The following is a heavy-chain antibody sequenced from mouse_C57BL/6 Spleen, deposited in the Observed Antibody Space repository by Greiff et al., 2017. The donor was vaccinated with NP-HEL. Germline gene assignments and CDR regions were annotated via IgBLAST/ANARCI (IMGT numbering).Heavy chain of an antibody. Sequence: VQLQQSGAELVKPGASVKISCKASGYSFSSYWMNWVKQRPGKGLEWIGQIYPGDGDTNYNGKFKGKATLTADKSSSTAYMQLSSLTSEDSAVYFCARSAVTTVVANPGFDVWGTGTTVTVSS. CDR1: GYSFSSYW. D-gene: IGHD1-1*01. CDR3: ARSAVTTVVANPGFDV. CDR2: IYPGDGDT. V-gene: IGHV1-80*01. J-gene: IGHJ1*03.